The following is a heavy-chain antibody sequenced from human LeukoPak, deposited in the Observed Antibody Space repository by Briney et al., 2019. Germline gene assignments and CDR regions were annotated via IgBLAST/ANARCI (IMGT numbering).Heavy chain of an antibody. V-gene: IGHV3-11*01. CDR2: ISSSGSTI. Sequence: GGSLRLSCAASGFTFSDYYMSWIRQAPGKGLEWVSYISSSGSTIYYADSVKGRFTISRDNAKNPLYLQMNSLRAEDTAVYYCARNYDILTGYSNFDYWGQGTLVTVSS. J-gene: IGHJ4*02. CDR3: ARNYDILTGYSNFDY. D-gene: IGHD3-9*01. CDR1: GFTFSDYY.